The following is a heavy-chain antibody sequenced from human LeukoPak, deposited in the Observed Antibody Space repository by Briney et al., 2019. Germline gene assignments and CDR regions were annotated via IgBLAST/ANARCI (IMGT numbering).Heavy chain of an antibody. V-gene: IGHV4-34*01. Sequence: SETLSLTCAVYGGSSSDYYWSWIRQPPGKGLEWIGEINHSGSTNYNPSLKSRVTISVDTSKNQFSLKLSSVTPADTAVYYCATGSYFDYWGQGTLVTVSS. J-gene: IGHJ4*02. CDR2: INHSGST. CDR3: ATGSYFDY. CDR1: GGSSSDYY. D-gene: IGHD1-26*01.